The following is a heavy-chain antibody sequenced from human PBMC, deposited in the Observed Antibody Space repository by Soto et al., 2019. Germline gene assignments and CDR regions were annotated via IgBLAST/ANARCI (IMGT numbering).Heavy chain of an antibody. CDR3: AREGRSSSYPYYYYGMDV. D-gene: IGHD6-6*01. V-gene: IGHV1-18*01. CDR2: ISAYNGNT. Sequence: QVQLVQSGAEVKKPGASVKVSCKASGYTFTSYGISWVRQAPGQGLEWMGWISAYNGNTNYAQKLQGRVTMTKDTSTSTAYMELRSLRSDDTAVYYCAREGRSSSYPYYYYGMDVWGQGTTVTVSS. CDR1: GYTFTSYG. J-gene: IGHJ6*02.